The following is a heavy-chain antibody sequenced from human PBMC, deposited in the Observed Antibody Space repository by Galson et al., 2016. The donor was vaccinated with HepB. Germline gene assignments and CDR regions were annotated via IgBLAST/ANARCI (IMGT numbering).Heavy chain of an antibody. CDR2: ISDSGGST. D-gene: IGHD3-10*01. CDR1: GFTFTNYA. J-gene: IGHJ4*02. V-gene: IGHV3-23*01. CDR3: ARESDYNVHSFDY. Sequence: LRLSCAASGFTFTNYAMSWVRQAPGKGLEWVSTISDSGGSTYYADSVKGRFTISRDNPKNTLYLQMNSLRAEDTAVYYCARESDYNVHSFDYWGQGTLVTVSS.